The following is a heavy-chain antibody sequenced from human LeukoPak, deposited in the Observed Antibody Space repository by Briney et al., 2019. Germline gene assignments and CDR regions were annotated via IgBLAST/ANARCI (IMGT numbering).Heavy chain of an antibody. J-gene: IGHJ6*02. CDR1: GFTFDDYA. CDR2: ISWNSGGI. CDR3: AKDMSGSYTNDYGMDV. D-gene: IGHD3-10*01. V-gene: IGHV3-9*01. Sequence: GRSLRLSCAASGFTFDDYAMHWVRQAPGKGLEWVSGISWNSGGIGYADSVKGRFTISRDNAKNSLYLQMNSLRAEDTALYYCAKDMSGSYTNDYGMDVWGQGTTVTVSS.